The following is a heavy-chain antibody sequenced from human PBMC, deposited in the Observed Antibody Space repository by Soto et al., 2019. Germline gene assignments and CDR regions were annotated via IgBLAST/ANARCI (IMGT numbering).Heavy chain of an antibody. CDR3: AREPTGLRYFDWLSD. CDR2: IYYSGST. J-gene: IGHJ4*02. V-gene: IGHV4-61*01. Sequence: PSETLSLTCTVSGGSVSSGSYYWSWIRQPPGKGLEWIGYIYYSGSTNYNPSLKSRVTISVDTSKNQFSLKLSSVTAADTAMYYCAREPTGLRYFDWLSDWGQGTLVTVSS. D-gene: IGHD3-9*01. CDR1: GGSVSSGSYY.